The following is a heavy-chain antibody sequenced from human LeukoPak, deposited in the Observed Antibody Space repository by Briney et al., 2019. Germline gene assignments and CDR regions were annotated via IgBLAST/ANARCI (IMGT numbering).Heavy chain of an antibody. CDR1: GFTFSSYW. V-gene: IGHV3-7*01. D-gene: IGHD3-10*01. CDR2: IKQDGSEK. J-gene: IGHJ3*02. CDR3: ARAVLLWFGELLSDAFDI. Sequence: GGSLRLSCAASGFTFSSYWMSWVRQAPGKGLEWVANIKQDGSEKYYVDSVKGRFTISRDNAKNSLYLQMNSLRAEDTAVYYCARAVLLWFGELLSDAFDIWGQGTMVTVSS.